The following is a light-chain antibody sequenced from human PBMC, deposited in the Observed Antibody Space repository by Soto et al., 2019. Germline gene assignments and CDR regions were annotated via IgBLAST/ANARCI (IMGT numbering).Light chain of an antibody. CDR3: QQYSAWPLT. J-gene: IGKJ1*01. CDR2: GAP. CDR1: QSVSGN. Sequence: EIVMTQSPVTLSVSPGERATLSCRSSQSVSGNYIAWYQQKPGQAPRLLIYGAPTRATGIPGRFTGSGSGTEFTLSITSLQSEDFAVYYCQQYSAWPLTFGQGTTVEIK. V-gene: IGKV3-15*01.